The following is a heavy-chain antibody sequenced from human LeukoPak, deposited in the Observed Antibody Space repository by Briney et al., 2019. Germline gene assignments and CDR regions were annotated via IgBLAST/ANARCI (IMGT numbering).Heavy chain of an antibody. CDR2: IKSKTDGWTT. J-gene: IGHJ4*02. Sequence: PGGSLRLSCAASRFTFSNAWMSWVRQAPGKGLEWVGHIKSKTDGWTTDYAAPVKGRFTISRDDSKNTLYLQMNSPRTEDTAVYYCTTDRDYGDYPEYYFDYWGQGTLVTVSS. D-gene: IGHD4-17*01. V-gene: IGHV3-15*01. CDR1: RFTFSNAW. CDR3: TTDRDYGDYPEYYFDY.